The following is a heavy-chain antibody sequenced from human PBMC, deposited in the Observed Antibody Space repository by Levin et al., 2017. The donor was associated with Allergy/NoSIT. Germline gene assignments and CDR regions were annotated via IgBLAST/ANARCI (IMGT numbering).Heavy chain of an antibody. D-gene: IGHD5-18*01. CDR3: ARDWWIQLWDLENY. V-gene: IGHV4-39*07. J-gene: IGHJ4*02. CDR2: IYYSGST. Sequence: PSETLSLTCTVSGGSISSSSYYWGWIRQPPGKGLEWIGSIYYSGSTYYNPSLKSRVTISVDTSKNQFSLKLSSVTAADTAVYYCARDWWIQLWDLENYWGQGTLVTVSS. CDR1: GGSISSSSYY.